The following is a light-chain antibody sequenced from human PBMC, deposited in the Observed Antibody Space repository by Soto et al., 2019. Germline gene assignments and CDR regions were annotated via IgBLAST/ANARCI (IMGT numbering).Light chain of an antibody. Sequence: DIPMTQSPSTLSASVGDRVTITCRASQSISSWLAWYQQKPGKAPKVLIYKASSLERGVPSRFSGSGSGTDFTLTISSLQPDDFATYYCQQYNSYLYTFVHGTKLEIK. V-gene: IGKV1-5*03. CDR3: QQYNSYLYT. CDR1: QSISSW. J-gene: IGKJ2*01. CDR2: KAS.